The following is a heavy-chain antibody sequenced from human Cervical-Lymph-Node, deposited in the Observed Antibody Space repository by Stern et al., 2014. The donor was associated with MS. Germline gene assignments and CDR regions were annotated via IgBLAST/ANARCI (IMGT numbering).Heavy chain of an antibody. Sequence: EMQLVESGGGLVKPGGSLRLSCAASGFPFSSYSMNWVRQAPGKGLEWVSSISSSSSYIYYADSVKGRFTISRDNAKNSLYLQMNSLRAEDTAVYYCARAPPEGVATTYYFDYWGQGTLVTVSS. CDR3: ARAPPEGVATTYYFDY. CDR2: ISSSSSYI. CDR1: GFPFSSYS. V-gene: IGHV3-21*01. D-gene: IGHD5-12*01. J-gene: IGHJ4*02.